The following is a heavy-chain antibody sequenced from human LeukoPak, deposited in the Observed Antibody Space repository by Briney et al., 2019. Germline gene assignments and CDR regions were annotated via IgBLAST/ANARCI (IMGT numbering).Heavy chain of an antibody. D-gene: IGHD3-3*01. J-gene: IGHJ6*03. CDR2: INPNSGGT. Sequence: ASVKVSCKASGYTFTGYYMHWVRQAPGQGLEWMGWINPNSGGTNYAQKFQGRVTMTRDTSISTAYMELSRLRSDDTAVYYCAREPRQTFWSGYYDPYYYYMDVWGKGTTVTVSS. CDR3: AREPRQTFWSGYYDPYYYYMDV. CDR1: GYTFTGYY. V-gene: IGHV1-2*02.